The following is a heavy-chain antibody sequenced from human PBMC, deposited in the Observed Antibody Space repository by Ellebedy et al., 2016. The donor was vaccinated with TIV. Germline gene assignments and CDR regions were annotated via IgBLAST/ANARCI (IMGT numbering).Heavy chain of an antibody. CDR3: AKGGVGVDDAFDI. CDR2: TRSAGSKK. Sequence: PGGSLRLSCAASGFTFSTYGMHWVRQAPGKGVEWMAFTRSAGSKKYYADSVKGRITTSRDNPETTLHLQMNSLRAEDTAVYYCAKGGVGVDDAFDIWGQGTMVTVSS. J-gene: IGHJ3*02. CDR1: GFTFSTYG. V-gene: IGHV3-30*02. D-gene: IGHD3-3*01.